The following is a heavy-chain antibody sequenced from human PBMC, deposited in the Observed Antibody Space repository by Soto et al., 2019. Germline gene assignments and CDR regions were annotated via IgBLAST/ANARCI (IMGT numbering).Heavy chain of an antibody. CDR1: GFTFSSYA. CDR3: AKDIVVVPALYGMDV. D-gene: IGHD2-2*01. V-gene: IGHV3-23*01. Sequence: SLRLSCAASGFTFSSYAMSWVRQAPGKGLEWVSGISGSGGSPYYADSVKGRFTISRDNSKDTLYLQMNSLRAEDTAVYYSAKDIVVVPALYGMDVWGQGTTVTVSS. CDR2: ISGSGGSP. J-gene: IGHJ6*02.